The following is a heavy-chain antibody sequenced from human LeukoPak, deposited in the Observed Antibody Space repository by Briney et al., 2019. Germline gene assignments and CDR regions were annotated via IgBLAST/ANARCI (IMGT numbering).Heavy chain of an antibody. J-gene: IGHJ4*02. D-gene: IGHD3-3*01. CDR2: VIPNSGGT. CDR1: GHTFTVYY. CDR3: AREESHDFWSGYYPRPTDY. Sequence: ASVKVSCKASGHTFTVYYIHWVRQAPGQGLEWMGWVIPNSGGTNYAQKFQGRVTMTRDTSISTAYMELSRLRSDDTAVYYCAREESHDFWSGYYPRPTDYWGQGTLVTVSS. V-gene: IGHV1-2*02.